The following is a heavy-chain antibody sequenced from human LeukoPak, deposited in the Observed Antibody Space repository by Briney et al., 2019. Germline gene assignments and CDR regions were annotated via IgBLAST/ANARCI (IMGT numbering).Heavy chain of an antibody. CDR2: ISSSSSYK. V-gene: IGHV3-21*01. Sequence: AGGSLRLSCAASGFTFSSYSMNWVRQAPGKGLEWVSSISSSSSYKYYADSVKGRLTISRDNAKNSLYLQMNSLRAEDTAVYHCARWASNSHDYWGQGTLVTVSS. CDR1: GFTFSSYS. D-gene: IGHD5-18*01. CDR3: ARWASNSHDY. J-gene: IGHJ4*02.